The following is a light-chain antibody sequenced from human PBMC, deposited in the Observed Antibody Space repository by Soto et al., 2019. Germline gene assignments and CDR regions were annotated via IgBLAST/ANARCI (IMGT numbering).Light chain of an antibody. CDR1: QSVSSSY. CDR3: QQYGSSPLIT. J-gene: IGKJ3*01. V-gene: IGKV3-20*01. CDR2: GAS. Sequence: EIVLTQSPGTLSLSPGERATLSCRASQSVSSSYLAWYQQKPGQAPRLLIYGASSRATGIPDRFSGSGSGTDFTLTISRLDPEAFAVYYCQQYGSSPLITFGPGTKVDIK.